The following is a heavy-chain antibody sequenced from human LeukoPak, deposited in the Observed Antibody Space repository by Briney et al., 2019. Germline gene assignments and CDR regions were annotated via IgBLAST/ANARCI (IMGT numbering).Heavy chain of an antibody. J-gene: IGHJ5*02. Sequence: GGSLRLSCAASGFTFSSYWMSWVRQAPGKGLEWVAYIKQDGSEKYYVDSVKGRFTISRDNAKNSLYLQMNSLRAEDTAVYYCARAHPDYGDSLWFDPWGQGTLVTVSS. CDR3: ARAHPDYGDSLWFDP. D-gene: IGHD4-17*01. V-gene: IGHV3-7*01. CDR1: GFTFSSYW. CDR2: IKQDGSEK.